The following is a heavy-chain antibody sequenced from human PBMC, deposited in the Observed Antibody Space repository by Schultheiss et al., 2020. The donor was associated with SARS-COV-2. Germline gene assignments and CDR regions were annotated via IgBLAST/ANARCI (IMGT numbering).Heavy chain of an antibody. D-gene: IGHD3-10*01. J-gene: IGHJ5*02. Sequence: GGSLRLSCAASGFTFDDYAMHWVRQAPGKGLEWVSGISWNSGSIGYADSVKGRFTISRDNAKNSLYLQMNSLRAEDTAVYYCACAMVQAPGRDWFDPWGQGTLVTVSS. CDR1: GFTFDDYA. V-gene: IGHV3-9*01. CDR2: ISWNSGSI. CDR3: ACAMVQAPGRDWFDP.